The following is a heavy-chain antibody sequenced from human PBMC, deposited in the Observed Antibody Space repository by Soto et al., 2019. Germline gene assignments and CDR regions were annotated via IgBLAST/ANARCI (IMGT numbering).Heavy chain of an antibody. CDR1: GYTFTSYG. Sequence: EASVKVSCKASGYTFTSYGISWVRQAPGQGLEWVGWISAYNGNTNYAQKLQGRVTMTTDTSTSTAYMELRSLRSDDTAVYYCARVGVGSGYYYSGAFDIWGQGTMVTVSS. D-gene: IGHD3-22*01. CDR2: ISAYNGNT. J-gene: IGHJ3*02. V-gene: IGHV1-18*01. CDR3: ARVGVGSGYYYSGAFDI.